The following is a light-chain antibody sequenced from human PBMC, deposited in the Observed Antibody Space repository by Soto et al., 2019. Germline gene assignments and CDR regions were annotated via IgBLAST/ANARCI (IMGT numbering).Light chain of an antibody. CDR1: STDIGGYNY. Sequence: QTPPSNGSTGLSVTICCPGTSTDIGGYNYVSWYQQYPGKAPKLIIYEVSKRPSGVPNRFSGSKLGNTASLTVSGLQAEDEADYYCSSYGCRYNYVFATGTKV. CDR2: EVS. V-gene: IGLV2-8*01. J-gene: IGLJ1*01. CDR3: SSYGCRYNYV.